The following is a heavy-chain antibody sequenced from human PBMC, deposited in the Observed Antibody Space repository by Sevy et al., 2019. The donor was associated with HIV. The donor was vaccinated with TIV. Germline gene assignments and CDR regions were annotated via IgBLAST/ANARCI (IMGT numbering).Heavy chain of an antibody. CDR3: ARLGKWGGLAFDI. CDR1: GGSISSYY. J-gene: IGHJ3*02. D-gene: IGHD1-26*01. Sequence: SETLSLTCIVSGGSISSYYWSWIRQPPGKGLEWIGYIYYSGSTNYNPSLKSRVTISVDSSKNQVSLKLSSVTAADTAVYYCARLGKWGGLAFDIWGQGTMVTVSS. CDR2: IYYSGST. V-gene: IGHV4-59*01.